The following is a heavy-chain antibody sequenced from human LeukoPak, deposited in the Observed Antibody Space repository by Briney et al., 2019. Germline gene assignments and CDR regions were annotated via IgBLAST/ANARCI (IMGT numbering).Heavy chain of an antibody. CDR3: AKDQGITIFGVVIDYFDY. CDR1: GFTFSSYG. J-gene: IGHJ4*02. V-gene: IGHV3-30*02. D-gene: IGHD3-3*01. Sequence: PGGSLRLSCAASGFTFSSYGMHWVRQAPGKGLEWVAFIRYDGSNKYYADSVKGRFTISRDNSKNTLYLQMNSLRAEDTAVYYCAKDQGITIFGVVIDYFDYWGQGTLVTVSS. CDR2: IRYDGSNK.